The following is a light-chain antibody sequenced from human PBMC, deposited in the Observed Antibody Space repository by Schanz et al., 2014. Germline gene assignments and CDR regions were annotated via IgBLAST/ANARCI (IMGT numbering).Light chain of an antibody. Sequence: QSALTQPPSVSGSPGQSVTISCTGTSSDVGGYNYVSWYQQHPGKAPKLMIYEVNKRPSGVPDRFSGSKSGDTASLTVSGLQAEDDADYYCSSYAGSRNLVFGGGTKLTVL. V-gene: IGLV2-8*01. CDR3: SSYAGSRNLV. CDR1: SSDVGGYNY. CDR2: EVN. J-gene: IGLJ2*01.